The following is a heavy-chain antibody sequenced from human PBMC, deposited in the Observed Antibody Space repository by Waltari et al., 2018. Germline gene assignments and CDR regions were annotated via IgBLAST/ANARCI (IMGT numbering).Heavy chain of an antibody. J-gene: IGHJ4*02. D-gene: IGHD3-10*01. CDR1: GFTFSNAW. V-gene: IGHV3-15*01. Sequence: EVQLVESGGGLVKPGGSLRLSCAASGFTFSNAWRSWVRQAPGKGLEWVGRIRSTTDGGTPDYAAPVKGRFTISRDDSKNTLYLQMNSLKTEDTAVYYCTTMTLTYSYGSGTFSIHLDSWGQGALVTVSS. CDR2: IRSTTDGGTP. CDR3: TTMTLTYSYGSGTFSIHLDS.